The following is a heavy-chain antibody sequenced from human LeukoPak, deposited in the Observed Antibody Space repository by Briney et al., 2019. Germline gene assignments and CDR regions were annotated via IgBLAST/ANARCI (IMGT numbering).Heavy chain of an antibody. CDR3: ARHDGSMWYSGSYYDY. CDR1: GFTFSSYS. CDR2: ISSSSSYI. V-gene: IGHV3-21*01. D-gene: IGHD1-26*01. J-gene: IGHJ4*02. Sequence: GGSLRLSCAASGFTFSSYSMNWVRQAPGKGLEWVSSISSSSSYIYYADSVKGRFTISRDNAKNSLYLQMNSLRAEDTAVYYCARHDGSMWYSGSYYDYWGQGTLDTVSS.